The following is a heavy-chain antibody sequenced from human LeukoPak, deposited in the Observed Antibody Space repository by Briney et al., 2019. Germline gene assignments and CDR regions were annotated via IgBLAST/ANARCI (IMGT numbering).Heavy chain of an antibody. J-gene: IGHJ5*02. CDR3: ARELGYCSSTSCYPPENWFDP. Sequence: SETLSLTCTVSGGSISSSSYYWGWIRQPPGKGLEWIGSIYYSGSTYYNPSLKSRVTISVDTSKNQFSLKLSSVTAADTAVYYCARELGYCSSTSCYPPENWFDPWGQGTLVTVSS. D-gene: IGHD2-2*01. CDR2: IYYSGST. CDR1: GGSISSSSYY. V-gene: IGHV4-39*02.